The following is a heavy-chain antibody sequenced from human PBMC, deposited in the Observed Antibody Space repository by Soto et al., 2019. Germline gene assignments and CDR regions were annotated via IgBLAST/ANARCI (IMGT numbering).Heavy chain of an antibody. J-gene: IGHJ1*01. CDR1: GITFNFYL. V-gene: IGHV3-74*01. D-gene: IGHD4-17*01. CDR3: AADLYGDYYFQH. Sequence: PGGSLRLSCGASGITFNFYLMHWVRQFPGKGLVWVSHINNDGSDTSYADSVRGRFTISRDNGHNTVYLQMHSLRAEDTAVYYCAADLYGDYYFQHWGLGTLVTVSS. CDR2: INNDGSDT.